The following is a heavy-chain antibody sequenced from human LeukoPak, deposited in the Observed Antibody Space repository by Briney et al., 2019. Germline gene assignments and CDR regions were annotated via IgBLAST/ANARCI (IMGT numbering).Heavy chain of an antibody. J-gene: IGHJ4*02. CDR3: AKATDTAMVPLDY. CDR1: GFTFDDYA. V-gene: IGHV3-9*01. Sequence: GGSLRLSCAASGFTFDDYAMHWVRQAPGKGLEWVSGISWNSGSIGYADSVKGRFTISRDNAKNSLYLQMNSLRAEDTALYYCAKATDTAMVPLDYWGQGTLVTVSS. CDR2: ISWNSGSI. D-gene: IGHD5-18*01.